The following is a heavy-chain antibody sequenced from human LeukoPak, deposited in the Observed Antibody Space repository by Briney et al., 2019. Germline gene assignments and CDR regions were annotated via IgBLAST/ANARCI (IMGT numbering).Heavy chain of an antibody. Sequence: ASVKVSCKASGGTFSSYAISWVRQAPGQGLEWMGRIIPILGIANYAQKFQGRVTITADKSTSTAYMELSSLRSEDTAVYYCARSASDVDVCSYWGQGTLVTVSS. V-gene: IGHV1-69*04. CDR2: IIPILGIA. J-gene: IGHJ4*02. CDR1: GGTFSSYA. D-gene: IGHD6-25*01. CDR3: ARSASDVDVCSY.